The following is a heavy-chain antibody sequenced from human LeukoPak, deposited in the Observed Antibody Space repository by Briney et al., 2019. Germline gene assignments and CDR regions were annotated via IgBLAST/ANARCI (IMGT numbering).Heavy chain of an antibody. CDR2: VGAGSGAIT. CDR3: AKNYDSGRGVPYGMDV. J-gene: IGHJ6*02. CDR1: GFTFSSYV. V-gene: IGHV3-23*01. D-gene: IGHD3-10*01. Sequence: GGSLRLSCSASGFTFSSYVMHWVRQAPGKGLEWVSAVGAGSGAITIYADSVKGRFTISRDNSKNTLYLQMNSLRGEDTAVYYCAKNYDSGRGVPYGMDVWGQGTTVTVSS.